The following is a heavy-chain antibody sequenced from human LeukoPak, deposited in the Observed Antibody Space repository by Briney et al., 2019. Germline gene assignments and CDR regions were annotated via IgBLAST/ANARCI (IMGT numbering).Heavy chain of an antibody. CDR1: GYTFTGYY. CDR2: INPNSGGT. J-gene: IGHJ4*02. CDR3: ARDLTETMIVVVITANSFDY. D-gene: IGHD3-22*01. V-gene: IGHV1-2*02. Sequence: GASVKVSCKASGYTFTGYYMHWVRQAPGQGLEWMGWINPNSGGTNYAQKLQGRVTMTTDTSTSTAYMELRSLRSDDTAVYYCARDLTETMIVVVITANSFDYWGQGTLVTVSS.